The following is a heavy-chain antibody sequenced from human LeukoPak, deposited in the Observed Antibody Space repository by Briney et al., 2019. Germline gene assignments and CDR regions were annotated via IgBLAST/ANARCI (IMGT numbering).Heavy chain of an antibody. D-gene: IGHD6-13*01. V-gene: IGHV3-66*04. Sequence: GESLRLSCAASGFSVSSNYMSWVRQAPGKGLEWVSIIYSDGTTYYADSVKGRFAISRDNSKNTVNLQMNSLRAEDTAVYYCARPGAAVAGTAFNYWGQGTLVTVSS. J-gene: IGHJ4*02. CDR2: IYSDGTT. CDR3: ARPGAAVAGTAFNY. CDR1: GFSVSSNY.